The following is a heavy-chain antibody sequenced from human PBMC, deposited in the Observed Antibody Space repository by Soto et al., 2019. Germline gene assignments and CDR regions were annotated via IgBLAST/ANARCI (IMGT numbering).Heavy chain of an antibody. CDR1: GGTFSSYT. Sequence: SVKVSCKTSGGTFSSYTISWVRQAPGQGLEWMGGIIPFFGTTDYAQKFQGRVTITADKSTSTAYMELSSLRSEDTAVYYCARGALVVPAAISPRPFDFWGHGTLVTVSS. CDR3: ARGALVVPAAISPRPFDF. V-gene: IGHV1-69*06. J-gene: IGHJ4*01. D-gene: IGHD2-2*02. CDR2: IIPFFGTT.